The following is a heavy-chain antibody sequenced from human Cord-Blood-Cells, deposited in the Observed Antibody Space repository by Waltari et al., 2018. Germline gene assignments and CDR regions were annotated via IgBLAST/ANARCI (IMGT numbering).Heavy chain of an antibody. Sequence: QVQLVQSGAEVKKPGASVKAPCKAPGYTFTSYAIHWVRKAPGQRLEWMGWLNAGNGKPKNSQKFQGRATITRDTSASTAYMELSSLRSEDTAVYYCARAGVQLVGSVGAFDIWGQGTMVTVSS. CDR2: LNAGNGKP. D-gene: IGHD6-6*01. V-gene: IGHV1-3*01. J-gene: IGHJ3*02. CDR3: ARAGVQLVGSVGAFDI. CDR1: GYTFTSYA.